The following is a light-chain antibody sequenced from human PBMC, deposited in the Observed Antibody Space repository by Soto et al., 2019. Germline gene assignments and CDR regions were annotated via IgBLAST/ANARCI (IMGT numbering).Light chain of an antibody. Sequence: QSALTQPASVSGSPGQSIAISCTGTSSDVGGYNYVSWYQQHPGKAPELMIYDVSNRPSGVSNRFSGSKSGNTASLTISGLQAEDEADYYCSSYTINSTVVFGGGTKVTVL. V-gene: IGLV2-14*03. CDR3: SSYTINSTVV. CDR1: SSDVGGYNY. J-gene: IGLJ2*01. CDR2: DVS.